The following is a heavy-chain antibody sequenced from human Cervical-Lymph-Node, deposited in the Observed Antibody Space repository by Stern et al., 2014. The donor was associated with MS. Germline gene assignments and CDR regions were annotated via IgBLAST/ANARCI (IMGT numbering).Heavy chain of an antibody. CDR2: ISNDGSSR. CDR1: GFIFNYYG. CDR3: ASRYDYGDYIY. Sequence: QVQLVQSGGGVVQPGRSLRLSCAASGFIFNYYGMYWVPQAPGKGLQWVAVISNDGSSRDYADSVKGRFTISRDNYKNTLFLQMNSLRVEDTGVYYCASRYDYGDYIYWGQGTLVTVSS. V-gene: IGHV3-30*03. D-gene: IGHD4-17*01. J-gene: IGHJ4*02.